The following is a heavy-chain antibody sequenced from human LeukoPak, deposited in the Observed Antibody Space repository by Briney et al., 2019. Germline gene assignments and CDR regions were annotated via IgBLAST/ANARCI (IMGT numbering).Heavy chain of an antibody. CDR3: AREREDSPGAFDI. V-gene: IGHV4-59*01. J-gene: IGHJ3*02. CDR2: IYYSGST. D-gene: IGHD2-15*01. Sequence: SETLSLTCTVSGGSISSYYWSWIRQPPGKGLEWIGYIYYSGSTNYNPSLKSRVTISVDTSKNQFSLKLSSVTAADTAVYYCAREREDSPGAFDIWGQGTMVTVSS. CDR1: GGSISSYY.